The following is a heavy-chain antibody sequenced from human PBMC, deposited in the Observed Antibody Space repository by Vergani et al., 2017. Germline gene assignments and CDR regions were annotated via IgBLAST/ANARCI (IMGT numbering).Heavy chain of an antibody. CDR3: AKGSYSSRNYYCYYYMDV. Sequence: EVQLVESGGGLVQPGRSLRLSCAASGFTFDDYAMHWVRQAPGKGLEWGSGISWNSGSIGYADSVKGRFTISRDNAKNSLYLQMNSLRAEDTALYYCAKGSYSSRNYYCYYYMDVWGKGTTVTVSS. J-gene: IGHJ6*03. CDR2: ISWNSGSI. CDR1: GFTFDDYA. V-gene: IGHV3-9*01. D-gene: IGHD6-13*01.